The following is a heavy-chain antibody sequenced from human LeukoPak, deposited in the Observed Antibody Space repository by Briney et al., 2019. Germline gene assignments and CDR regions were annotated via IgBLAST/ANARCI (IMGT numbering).Heavy chain of an antibody. Sequence: SETLSLTCAAYGGSFSGYYWSWIRQPPGKGLEWIGEINHSGSTNYNPSLKSRVTISVDTSKNQFSLKLSSVTAADTAVYYCARFASGASDYYGMDVWGQGTTVTVSS. CDR2: INHSGST. J-gene: IGHJ6*02. CDR1: GGSFSGYY. CDR3: ARFASGASDYYGMDV. V-gene: IGHV4-34*01. D-gene: IGHD3-10*01.